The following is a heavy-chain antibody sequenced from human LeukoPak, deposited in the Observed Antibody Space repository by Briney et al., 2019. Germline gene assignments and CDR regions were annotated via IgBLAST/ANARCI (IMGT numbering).Heavy chain of an antibody. D-gene: IGHD6-13*01. CDR1: GFTFSSYS. Sequence: PGGSLRLSCAASGFTFSSYSMNWVRQAPGKGLEWVSSISSSSSYIYYADPVKGRFTISRDNAKNSLYLQMNSLRAEDTAVYYCARAPPVLYSSSWSYYFDYWGQGTLVTVSS. CDR3: ARAPPVLYSSSWSYYFDY. CDR2: ISSSSSYI. V-gene: IGHV3-21*01. J-gene: IGHJ4*02.